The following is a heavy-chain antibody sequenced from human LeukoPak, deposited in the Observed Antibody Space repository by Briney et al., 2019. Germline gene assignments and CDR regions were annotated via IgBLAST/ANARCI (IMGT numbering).Heavy chain of an antibody. J-gene: IGHJ2*01. CDR1: GGSISNYY. Sequence: SETLSLTCTVSGGSISNYYWSWIRQPPGKGLEWIGYIYYSGSTYYNPSLKSRVTISVDTSKNQFSLKLSSVTAADTAVYYCARHPASIAAASVHWYFDLWGRGTLVTVSS. CDR3: ARHPASIAAASVHWYFDL. V-gene: IGHV4-59*08. CDR2: IYYSGST. D-gene: IGHD6-13*01.